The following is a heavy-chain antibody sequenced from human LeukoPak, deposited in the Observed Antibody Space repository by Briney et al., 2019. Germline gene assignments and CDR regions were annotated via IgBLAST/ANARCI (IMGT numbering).Heavy chain of an antibody. CDR3: AKAGYYIHYFDC. CDR2: ISSSGSTI. V-gene: IGHV3-48*03. D-gene: IGHD3-22*01. J-gene: IGHJ4*02. Sequence: GGSLRLSCAASGFTFSSYEMNWVRQAPGKGLEWVSYISSSGSTIYYADSVKGRFTISRDNSKNALYLQMNSLRADDTAVYYCAKAGYYIHYFDCWGQGTLVTVSS. CDR1: GFTFSSYE.